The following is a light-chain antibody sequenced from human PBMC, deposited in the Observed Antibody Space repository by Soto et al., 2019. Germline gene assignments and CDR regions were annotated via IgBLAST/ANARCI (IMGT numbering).Light chain of an antibody. J-gene: IGKJ4*01. CDR3: RQYGRSLASA. Sequence: EIVLTQSPATLSLSPGEGATLSCRASQSVSSNLLAWYQEKPGQAPRLLIYGASTRATGIPDRFSGSGSGTDFTLAISTLEPEDFAVYYCRQYGRSLASAIGGGTKVDIK. CDR1: QSVSSNL. CDR2: GAS. V-gene: IGKV3-20*01.